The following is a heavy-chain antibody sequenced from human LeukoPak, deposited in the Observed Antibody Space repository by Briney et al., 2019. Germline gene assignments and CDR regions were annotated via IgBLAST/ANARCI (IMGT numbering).Heavy chain of an antibody. Sequence: SETLSLTCTVSGGSISSYYWSWIRQPPGKGLEWIGYIYYSGSTNYNPSLKSRVTISVDTSKNHFSRKLSSVAAADTAVYYCAGGGYGSGGSQPFGWFDPWGQGTLVTVSS. CDR1: GGSISSYY. CDR3: AGGGYGSGGSQPFGWFDP. V-gene: IGHV4-59*08. J-gene: IGHJ5*02. CDR2: IYYSGST. D-gene: IGHD3-10*01.